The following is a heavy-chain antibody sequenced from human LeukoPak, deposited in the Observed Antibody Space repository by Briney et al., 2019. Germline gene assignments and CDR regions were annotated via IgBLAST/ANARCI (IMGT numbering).Heavy chain of an antibody. D-gene: IGHD3-22*01. V-gene: IGHV3-21*01. CDR2: ISSSSSYI. J-gene: IGHJ4*02. CDR1: GFTFSSYS. Sequence: GGSLRLSCAASGFTFSSYSMNWVRQAPGKGLEWVSSISSSSSYIYYADSVKGRFTISRDNAKNSLYLQMNSLRAEDTAVYYCASANFMGLTYYYGSSDKDADYWGQGTLVTVSS. CDR3: ASANFMGLTYYYGSSDKDADY.